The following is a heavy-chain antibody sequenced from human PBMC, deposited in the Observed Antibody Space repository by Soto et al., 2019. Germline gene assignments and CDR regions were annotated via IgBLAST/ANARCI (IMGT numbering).Heavy chain of an antibody. CDR2: ISYDGSNK. V-gene: IGHV3-30*18. J-gene: IGHJ6*03. CDR3: AKPIGYDFWSGYPRHYYYMDV. D-gene: IGHD3-3*01. Sequence: GGSLRLSCAASGFTFSSYGMHWVRQAPGKGLEWVAVISYDGSNKYYADSVKGRFTISRDNSKNTLYLQMNSLRAEDTAVYYCAKPIGYDFWSGYPRHYYYMDVWGKGTTVTVSS. CDR1: GFTFSSYG.